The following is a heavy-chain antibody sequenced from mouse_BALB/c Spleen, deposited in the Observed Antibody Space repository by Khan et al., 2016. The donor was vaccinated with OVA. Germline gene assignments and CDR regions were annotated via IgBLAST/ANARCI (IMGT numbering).Heavy chain of an antibody. Sequence: LQQPGSELVRPGASVKLSCKASGYTFTSYWMHWVKQRPGQGLEWIGDIYPGSGSTNYDEKFKSKATLTVDTSSSTAYMQLNSLTSEDSAVXYCTRWSYWFAYWGQGTLVTVSA. J-gene: IGHJ3*01. CDR3: TRWSYWFAY. D-gene: IGHD2-12*01. V-gene: IGHV1S22*01. CDR1: GYTFTSYW. CDR2: IYPGSGST.